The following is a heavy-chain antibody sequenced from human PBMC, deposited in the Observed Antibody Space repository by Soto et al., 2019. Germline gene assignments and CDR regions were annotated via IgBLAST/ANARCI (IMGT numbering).Heavy chain of an antibody. D-gene: IGHD3-3*01. Sequence: GGSLRLSCAASGFTFSDYYMSWIRQAPGKGLEWVSYISSSGSTIYYADSVKGRFTISRDNAKNSLYLQMNSLRAEDTAVYYCARDDLPYYDFWSGYRPQAYWGQGTLVTVSS. CDR1: GFTFSDYY. CDR3: ARDDLPYYDFWSGYRPQAY. J-gene: IGHJ4*02. CDR2: ISSSGSTI. V-gene: IGHV3-11*01.